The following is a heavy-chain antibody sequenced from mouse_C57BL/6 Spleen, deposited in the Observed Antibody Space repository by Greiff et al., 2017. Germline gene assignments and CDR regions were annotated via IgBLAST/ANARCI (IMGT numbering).Heavy chain of an antibody. Sequence: VQVVESGAELVKPGASVKMSCKASGYTFTTYPIEWMKQNHGKSLEWIGNFHHYNDDTKYNEKFKGKATLTVEKSSSTVYLELSRLTSDDSAVYYCARRGYDYDWVFAYWGQGTLVTVSA. CDR1: GYTFTTYP. V-gene: IGHV1-47*01. D-gene: IGHD2-4*01. CDR3: ARRGYDYDWVFAY. J-gene: IGHJ3*01. CDR2: FHHYNDDT.